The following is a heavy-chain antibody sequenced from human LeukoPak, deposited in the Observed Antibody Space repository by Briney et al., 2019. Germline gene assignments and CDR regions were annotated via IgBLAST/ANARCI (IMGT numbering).Heavy chain of an antibody. D-gene: IGHD6-13*01. CDR1: GGSFSGYY. Sequence: SETLSLTCAVYGGSFSGYYWSWIRQPPGKGLEWIGEINHSGSTNYNPSLKSRVTISVDTSKNQFSLKLSSVTAADTAVYYCARDSIAAAKPYYYGMDVWGKGTTVTVSS. CDR2: INHSGST. CDR3: ARDSIAAAKPYYYGMDV. J-gene: IGHJ6*04. V-gene: IGHV4-34*01.